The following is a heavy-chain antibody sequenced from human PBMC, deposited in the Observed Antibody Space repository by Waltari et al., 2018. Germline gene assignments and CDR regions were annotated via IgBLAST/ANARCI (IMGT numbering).Heavy chain of an antibody. CDR3: ARDFDYKPVPGFYYYYGMDV. CDR2: FIPIVGTA. Sequence: QEQLVQSGAEVKKPGSSVKVSCKASGGSFSNYIINWVRQAPGQGLEWMGGFIPIVGTANYAQQFRGRVTVTADEFTSTAYMELSSLRSEDTAVYYCARDFDYKPVPGFYYYYGMDVWGQGTTVTVSS. CDR1: GGSFSNYI. D-gene: IGHD6-19*01. J-gene: IGHJ6*02. V-gene: IGHV1-69*01.